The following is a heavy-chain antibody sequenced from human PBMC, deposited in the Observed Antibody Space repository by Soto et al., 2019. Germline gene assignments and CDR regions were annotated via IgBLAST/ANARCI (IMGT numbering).Heavy chain of an antibody. V-gene: IGHV1-69*02. CDR2: IIPILGIA. Sequence: QVQLVQSGAEVKKPGSSVKVSCKASGGTFSSYTISWVRQAPGQGLEWMGRIIPILGIANYAQKFQGRVTITADKATSTAYMELSSLRSEDTAVYYCARLATVRGVTSWGQGTLVTVSS. D-gene: IGHD3-10*01. CDR3: ARLATVRGVTS. CDR1: GGTFSSYT. J-gene: IGHJ5*02.